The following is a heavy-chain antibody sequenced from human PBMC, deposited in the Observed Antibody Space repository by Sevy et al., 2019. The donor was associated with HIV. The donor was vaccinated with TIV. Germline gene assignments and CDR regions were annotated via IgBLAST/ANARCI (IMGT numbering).Heavy chain of an antibody. V-gene: IGHV1-18*01. CDR2: ISAYYGST. CDR3: VGERESSGGVVYLLY. J-gene: IGHJ1*01. CDR1: GYTFTNYG. Sequence: ASVKVSCKASGYTFTNYGMSWVRQAPGQGLEWMGWISAYYGSTNYAQNLQGRVTLTRDTSTSTAYMELKDLRSDDTAVYYCVGERESSGGVVYLLYWGQGTPVTVSS. D-gene: IGHD2-15*01.